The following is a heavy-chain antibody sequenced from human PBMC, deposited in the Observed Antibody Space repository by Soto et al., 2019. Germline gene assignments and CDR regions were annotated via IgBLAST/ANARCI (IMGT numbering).Heavy chain of an antibody. D-gene: IGHD2-2*01. CDR2: ISSSSSYI. Sequence: EVQLVESGGGLVKPGGSLRLSCAASGFTFSSYSMNWVRQAPGKGLEWVSSISSSSSYIYYADSVKGRFTISRDNAKNSLYLQMNSLRAEDTAVYYCARDGPPWMDHIVVVPAAIDYWGQGTLVTVSS. CDR1: GFTFSSYS. V-gene: IGHV3-21*01. CDR3: ARDGPPWMDHIVVVPAAIDY. J-gene: IGHJ4*02.